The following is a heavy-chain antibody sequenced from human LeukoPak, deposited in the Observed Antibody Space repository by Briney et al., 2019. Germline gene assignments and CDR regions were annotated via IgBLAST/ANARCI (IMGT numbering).Heavy chain of an antibody. V-gene: IGHV3-53*01. CDR1: GFIVNTNY. CDR3: ARDGSGRVPEMSAPDY. D-gene: IGHD3-10*01. CDR2: IYADGNT. Sequence: GGSLRLSCAASGFIVNTNYMTWVRQAPGRGLEWVSFIYADGNTYYADSVKGRFTISRDNAKNSLYLQMNSLRAEDTAVYYCARDGSGRVPEMSAPDYWGQGTLVTVSS. J-gene: IGHJ4*02.